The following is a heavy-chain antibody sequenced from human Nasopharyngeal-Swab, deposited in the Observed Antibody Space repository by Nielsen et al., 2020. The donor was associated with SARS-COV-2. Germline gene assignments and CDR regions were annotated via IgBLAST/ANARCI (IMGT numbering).Heavy chain of an antibody. CDR3: ARDVIAVAGTLNWFDS. D-gene: IGHD6-19*01. J-gene: IGHJ5*01. Sequence: WIRQPPGKGLEWVAVIWYDGSNKYYADSVKGRFTISRDNSKNTLYLQMNSLRAEDTAVYYCARDVIAVAGTLNWFDSWGQGTLVTVSS. CDR2: IWYDGSNK. V-gene: IGHV3-33*01.